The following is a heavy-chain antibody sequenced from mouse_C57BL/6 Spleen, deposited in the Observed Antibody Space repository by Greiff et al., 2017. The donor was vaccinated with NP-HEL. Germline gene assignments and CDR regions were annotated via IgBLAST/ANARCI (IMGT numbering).Heavy chain of an antibody. V-gene: IGHV1-42*01. D-gene: IGHD2-4*01. CDR3: ARKRNDYDGGDFDY. Sequence: EVKLMESGPELVKPGASVKISCKASGYSFTGYYMNWVKQSPEKSLEWIGEINPSTGGTTYNQKFKAKATLTVDKSSSTAYMQLKSLTSEDSAVYYGARKRNDYDGGDFDYWGQGTTLTVSS. J-gene: IGHJ2*01. CDR1: GYSFTGYY. CDR2: INPSTGGT.